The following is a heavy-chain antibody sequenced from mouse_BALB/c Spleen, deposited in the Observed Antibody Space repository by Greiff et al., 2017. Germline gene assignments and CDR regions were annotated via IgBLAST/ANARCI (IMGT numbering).Heavy chain of an antibody. CDR2: IDPSDSYT. Sequence: QVQLQQSGAELVKPGASVKLSCKASGYTFTSYWMHWVKQRPGQGLEWIGEIDPSDSYTNYNQKFKGKATLTVDKSSSTAYMQLSSLTSEDSAVYYCARGGTTVVEGYAMDYWGQGTSVTVSS. CDR1: GYTFTSYW. J-gene: IGHJ4*01. D-gene: IGHD1-1*01. CDR3: ARGGTTVVEGYAMDY. V-gene: IGHV1-69*02.